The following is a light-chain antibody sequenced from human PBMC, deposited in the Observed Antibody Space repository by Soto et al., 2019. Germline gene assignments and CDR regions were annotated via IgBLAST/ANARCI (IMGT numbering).Light chain of an antibody. CDR1: SSNIGAGYD. V-gene: IGLV1-40*01. Sequence: QSVLTQPPSVSGAPGQRVTISCTGSSSNIGAGYDVHWYQQLPGTAPKLLIYGNSNRPSGVPDRFSGSKSGTSASLAITGLXXXXXXDYYCQSYDSSLSGYVFGTGTK. CDR2: GNS. J-gene: IGLJ1*01. CDR3: QSYDSSLSGYV.